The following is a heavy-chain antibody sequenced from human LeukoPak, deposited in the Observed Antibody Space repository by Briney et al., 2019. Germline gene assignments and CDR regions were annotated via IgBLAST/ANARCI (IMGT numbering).Heavy chain of an antibody. Sequence: GASVKVSCKASGGTFSSYAIIWVRQAPGQGLEWMGRIIPILGIANYAQKFQGRVTITADKSTSTAYMELSSLRSEDTAVYYCARDRGIVGATFDYWGQGTLVTVSS. CDR1: GGTFSSYA. V-gene: IGHV1-69*04. CDR3: ARDRGIVGATFDY. D-gene: IGHD1-26*01. CDR2: IIPILGIA. J-gene: IGHJ4*02.